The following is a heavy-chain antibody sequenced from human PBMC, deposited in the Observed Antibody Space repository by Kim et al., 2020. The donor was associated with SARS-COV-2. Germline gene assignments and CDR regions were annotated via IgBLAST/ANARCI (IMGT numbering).Heavy chain of an antibody. D-gene: IGHD3-10*01. J-gene: IGHJ3*02. V-gene: IGHV3-23*01. CDR1: GFTFSNDA. CDR2: ISGNSGST. Sequence: GGSLRLSCAASGFTFSNDAMNWVRQAPGKGLEWVSAISGNSGSTYYEYSVKGRFTISRDNAENTLYLQVNIQRAEDKAVYYCAKVTDAVRGVIIDAFDIWGQGTMVTVSS. CDR3: AKVTDAVRGVIIDAFDI.